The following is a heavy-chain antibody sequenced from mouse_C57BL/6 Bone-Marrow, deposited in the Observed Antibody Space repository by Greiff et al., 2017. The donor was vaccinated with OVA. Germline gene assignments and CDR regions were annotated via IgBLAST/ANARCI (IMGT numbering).Heavy chain of an antibody. D-gene: IGHD2-1*01. CDR1: GFTFSSYA. V-gene: IGHV5-4*01. CDR2: ISDGGSYT. Sequence: DVMLVESGGGLVKPGGSLKLSCAASGFTFSSYALSLVRQTPEKRLEWVATISDGGSYTYSPDNVKGRFTISRDNAKNNLYLQMSHLKSEDTAMYYCARERVYYGFDYWGQGTTLTVSS. J-gene: IGHJ2*01. CDR3: ARERVYYGFDY.